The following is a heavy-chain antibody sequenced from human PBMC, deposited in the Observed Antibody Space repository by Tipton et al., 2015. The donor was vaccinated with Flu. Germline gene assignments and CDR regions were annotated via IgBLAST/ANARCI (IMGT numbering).Heavy chain of an antibody. CDR1: GGSFGGYY. J-gene: IGHJ4*02. D-gene: IGHD3-10*02. CDR2: SNVDGRTT. CDR3: ARQLFGPAGY. V-gene: IGHV3-74*01. Sequence: GLVKPSETLSLTCAVYGGSFGGYYWSWVRQAPGKGLVWVSHSNVDGRTTTYADSVKGRFTISRDSAKNMVYLQMNNLRDEDTAVYYCARQLFGPAGYWGQGTLVSVSS.